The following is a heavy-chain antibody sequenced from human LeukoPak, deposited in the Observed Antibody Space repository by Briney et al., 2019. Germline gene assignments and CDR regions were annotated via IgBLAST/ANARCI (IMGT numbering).Heavy chain of an antibody. Sequence: LETPSLTCTVSGDSISSYFWSWIRQPAGKGLELIGRMYTSGNTIYNPSLKSRVSMSVDTSKNQLSLKVRSVTAADTAVYYCARDSGYDLSWGQGTLVTVSS. CDR2: MYTSGNT. CDR1: GDSISSYF. D-gene: IGHD5-12*01. CDR3: ARDSGYDLS. J-gene: IGHJ1*01. V-gene: IGHV4-4*07.